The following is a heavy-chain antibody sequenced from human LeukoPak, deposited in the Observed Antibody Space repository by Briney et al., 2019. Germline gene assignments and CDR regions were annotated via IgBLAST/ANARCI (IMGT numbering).Heavy chain of an antibody. Sequence: ASVKVSCKASGYTFTGDYMHWVRQAPGQGLEWMGWINPNSGGTNYAQKFQGRVTMTRDTSISTAYMELSRLRSDATAVYYCARDYKRPELVGATAGGYYYGMDVWGQGTTVTVSS. CDR1: GYTFTGDY. CDR2: INPNSGGT. CDR3: ARDYKRPELVGATAGGYYYGMDV. D-gene: IGHD1-26*01. V-gene: IGHV1-2*02. J-gene: IGHJ6*02.